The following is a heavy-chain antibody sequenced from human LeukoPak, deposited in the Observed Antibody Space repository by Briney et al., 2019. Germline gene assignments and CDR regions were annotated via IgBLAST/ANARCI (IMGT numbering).Heavy chain of an antibody. CDR3: AKDGGSDPDSFDI. D-gene: IGHD2-15*01. Sequence: GGSLRLSCAASGFTFSSYAMSWVRQAPGKGLEWVSAISGSGGSTYYADSVKGRFTISRDNSMHTLYLQMNSLRAEDTAVYYCAKDGGSDPDSFDIWGQGTMVTVSS. V-gene: IGHV3-23*01. J-gene: IGHJ3*02. CDR2: ISGSGGST. CDR1: GFTFSSYA.